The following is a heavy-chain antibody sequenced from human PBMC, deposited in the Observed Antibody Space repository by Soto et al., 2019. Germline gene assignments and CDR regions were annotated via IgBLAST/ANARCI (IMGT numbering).Heavy chain of an antibody. J-gene: IGHJ2*01. CDR2: IKQDGSEK. D-gene: IGHD3-3*01. Sequence: GGSLRLSCAASGFTFSSYWMSWVRQAPGKGLEWVANIKQDGSEKYYVDSVKGRFTISRDNAKNSLYLQMNSLRADDTAVYYCARDFTIFGVVITQHYWYFDLWGRGTLVTVSS. CDR3: ARDFTIFGVVITQHYWYFDL. V-gene: IGHV3-7*01. CDR1: GFTFSSYW.